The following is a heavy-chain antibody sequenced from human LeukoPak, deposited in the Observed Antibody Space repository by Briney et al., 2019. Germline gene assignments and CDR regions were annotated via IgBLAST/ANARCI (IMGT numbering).Heavy chain of an antibody. CDR3: ARGYCSGDSCFHDAFDI. V-gene: IGHV1-69*05. CDR2: GSPVFGAT. CDR1: GGTFSDFA. Sequence: SVKVCCKTSGGTFSDFAFSWVRQAPGQGLESMGRGSPVFGATGYAQNFQGRVSITTDESTSTAYMELSSLRSEDTAVYYCARGYCSGDSCFHDAFDIWGQGTMVTVSS. J-gene: IGHJ3*02. D-gene: IGHD2-15*01.